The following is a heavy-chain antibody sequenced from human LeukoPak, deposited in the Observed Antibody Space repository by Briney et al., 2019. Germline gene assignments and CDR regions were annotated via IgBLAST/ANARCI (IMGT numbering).Heavy chain of an antibody. D-gene: IGHD2-15*01. J-gene: IGHJ3*02. V-gene: IGHV1-2*06. CDR1: GGTFNSYT. Sequence: ASVKVSCKASGGTFNSYTISWVRQAPGQGLEWMGRINPNSGGTNYAQKFQGRVTMTRDTSISTAYMELSRLRSDDTAVYYCAREERYCSGGSCHPLYAFDIWGQGTMVTVSS. CDR3: AREERYCSGGSCHPLYAFDI. CDR2: INPNSGGT.